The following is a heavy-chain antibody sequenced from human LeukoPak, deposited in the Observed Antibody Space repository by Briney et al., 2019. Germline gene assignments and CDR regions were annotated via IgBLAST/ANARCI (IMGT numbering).Heavy chain of an antibody. V-gene: IGHV4-39*02. CDR3: VRDSSGTLAFDI. CDR2: VYYSGSN. CDR1: GGSISSYY. J-gene: IGHJ3*02. Sequence: SETLSLTCTVSGGSISSYYWGWIRQSPGKGLERIGSVYYSGSNLDNPSLKSRVFISVDTSKNHVSLRLSSVTAADTAVYYCVRDSSGTLAFDIWGQGTMVTVSS. D-gene: IGHD6-25*01.